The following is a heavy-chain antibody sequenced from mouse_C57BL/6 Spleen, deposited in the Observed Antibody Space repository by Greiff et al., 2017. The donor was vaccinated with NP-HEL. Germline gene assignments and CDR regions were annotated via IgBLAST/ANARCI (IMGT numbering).Heavy chain of an antibody. J-gene: IGHJ2*01. CDR1: GYTFTSYW. V-gene: IGHV1-7*01. CDR3: AREDYSNSYYFDY. D-gene: IGHD2-5*01. Sequence: VQLQQSGAELAKPGASVKLSCKASGYTFTSYWMHWVKQRPGQGLEWIGYINPSSGYTKYNQKFKDKATLTADKSSSPAYMQLSSLTYEDSAVYYCAREDYSNSYYFDYWGQGTTLTVSS. CDR2: INPSSGYT.